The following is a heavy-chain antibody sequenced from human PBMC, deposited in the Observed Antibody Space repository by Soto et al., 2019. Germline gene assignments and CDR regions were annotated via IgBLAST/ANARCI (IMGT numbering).Heavy chain of an antibody. D-gene: IGHD4-4*01. Sequence: QVQLVQSGGEVKKPGASVKVSCKASGYTFTSYGISWVRQAPGQGLEWMGWISGYNGNTKYAQKVKGRDTMTTDMSTSTTYKELKSLRPDDTAMYYCARDGGVTTNLDYWGQGTLVTVST. CDR1: GYTFTSYG. J-gene: IGHJ4*02. CDR3: ARDGGVTTNLDY. CDR2: ISGYNGNT. V-gene: IGHV1-18*01.